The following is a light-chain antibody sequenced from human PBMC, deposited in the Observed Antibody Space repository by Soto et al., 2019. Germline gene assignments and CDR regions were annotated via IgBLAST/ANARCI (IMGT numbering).Light chain of an antibody. Sequence: QSVLTQPPSASGTPGQRVTISCSGSSSNIGSNYVYWYQQLPGTAPKLLIYRNNQRPSGVPDRFSGSKSGTSASLAISGRRSDDEADYYCAAWDDSRSGRVFGGGTKLTVL. CDR3: AAWDDSRSGRV. J-gene: IGLJ3*02. CDR2: RNN. V-gene: IGLV1-47*01. CDR1: SSNIGSNY.